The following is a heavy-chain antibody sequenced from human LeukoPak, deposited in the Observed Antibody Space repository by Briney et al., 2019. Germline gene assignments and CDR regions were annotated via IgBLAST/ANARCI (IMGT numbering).Heavy chain of an antibody. J-gene: IGHJ4*02. V-gene: IGHV3-23*01. CDR1: GFTFSSYA. D-gene: IGHD2-2*01. Sequence: PGGSLRLSCAASGFTFSSYAMSWVRQAPGKGLEWVSSTSGSGYNTYYANSVKGRFSISRDNSKNTLDLQMNSLRAEDTAVYYCAKDYIGYDQDFDYWGQGTLVTVSS. CDR2: TSGSGYNT. CDR3: AKDYIGYDQDFDY.